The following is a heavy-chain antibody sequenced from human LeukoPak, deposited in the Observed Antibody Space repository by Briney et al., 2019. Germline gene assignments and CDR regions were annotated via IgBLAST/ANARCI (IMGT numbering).Heavy chain of an antibody. CDR2: ISSSGKTA. D-gene: IGHD2-2*01. Sequence: GGSLRLSCAASGFTFSSYEMNWVRQAPGKGLEWLSYISSSGKTAYYADSVKGRFTISRDNAKNSLYLEMNSPRAEDTAVYYCARDRCSSISCYFDYWGQGTLVTVSS. CDR3: ARDRCSSISCYFDY. CDR1: GFTFSSYE. V-gene: IGHV3-48*03. J-gene: IGHJ4*02.